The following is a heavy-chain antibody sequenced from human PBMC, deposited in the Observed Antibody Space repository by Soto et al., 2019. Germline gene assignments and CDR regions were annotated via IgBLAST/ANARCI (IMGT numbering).Heavy chain of an antibody. CDR3: ARHTVYIAVEVGGAAGVWY. V-gene: IGHV4-39*01. CDR2: IYYSGST. CDR1: GGSISSSSYY. J-gene: IGHJ4*02. Sequence: QLQLQESGPGLVKPSETLSLTCTVSGGSISSSSYYWGWIRQPPGKGLEWIGSIYYSGSTYYNPSLKSRVTISVDTSKNQFSLKLSSVTAADTAVYYCARHTVYIAVEVGGAAGVWYWGQGTLVTVSS. D-gene: IGHD6-19*01.